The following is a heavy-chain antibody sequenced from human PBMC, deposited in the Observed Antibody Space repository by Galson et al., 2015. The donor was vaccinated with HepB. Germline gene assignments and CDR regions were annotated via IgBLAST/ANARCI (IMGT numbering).Heavy chain of an antibody. CDR3: AGLAAAGTGAFDM. V-gene: IGHV4-34*01. Sequence: SETLSLTCAVYGGSFSGYYWSWIRQPPGKGLEWIGEINHSGSTNYNPSLKSRVTISVDTSKNQFSLKLSSVTAADTAVYYCAGLAAAGTGAFDMWGQGTMVTVSS. CDR1: GGSFSGYY. D-gene: IGHD6-13*01. J-gene: IGHJ3*02. CDR2: INHSGST.